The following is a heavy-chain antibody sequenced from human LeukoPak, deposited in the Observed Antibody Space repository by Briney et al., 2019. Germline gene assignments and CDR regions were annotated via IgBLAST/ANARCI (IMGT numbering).Heavy chain of an antibody. Sequence: SVKVSCKASGGTFSSYAISWVRQAPGQGLEWMGGIIPIFGTANYAQKFQGRVTITAGESTSTAYMELSSLRSEDTAVYYCARATFLTGYYLDAFDIWGQGTMVTVSS. CDR1: GGTFSSYA. CDR2: IIPIFGTA. D-gene: IGHD3-9*01. J-gene: IGHJ3*02. V-gene: IGHV1-69*13. CDR3: ARATFLTGYYLDAFDI.